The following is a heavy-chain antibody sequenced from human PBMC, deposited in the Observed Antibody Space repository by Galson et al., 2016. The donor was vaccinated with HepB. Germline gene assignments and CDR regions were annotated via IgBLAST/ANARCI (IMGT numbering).Heavy chain of an antibody. J-gene: IGHJ6*03. CDR1: GFTFSSYS. CDR2: ISSSSSTI. CDR3: ARGSYYYYYYMDV. Sequence: SLRLSCAASGFTFSSYSMNWVRQAPGKGLEWVSYISSSSSTICYADSVKGRFTISRDNAKNSLYLQMSSLRDEDTAVYYCARGSYYYYYYMDVWGKGTTVTVSS. V-gene: IGHV3-48*02.